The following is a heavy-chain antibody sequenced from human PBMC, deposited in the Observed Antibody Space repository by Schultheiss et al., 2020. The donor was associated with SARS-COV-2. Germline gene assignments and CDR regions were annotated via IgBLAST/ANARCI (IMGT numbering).Heavy chain of an antibody. J-gene: IGHJ3*02. CDR1: GYTFTSYG. Sequence: ASVKVSCKASGYTFTSYGITWVRQAPGQGLEWVGWISVYNGNTNYAQKVQGRVTMTTDTPTSTAYMELNSLRSEDTAVYYCATKTRITRGGDAFDIWGQGTMVTVSS. CDR3: ATKTRITRGGDAFDI. D-gene: IGHD1-14*01. CDR2: ISVYNGNT. V-gene: IGHV1-18*01.